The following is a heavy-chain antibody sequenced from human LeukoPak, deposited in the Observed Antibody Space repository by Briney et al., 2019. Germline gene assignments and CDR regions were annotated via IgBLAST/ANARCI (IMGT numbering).Heavy chain of an antibody. CDR3: SRKGYSGSVTHKGNDY. V-gene: IGHV3-49*04. D-gene: IGHD3-10*01. CDR2: IRSKAYGGTT. CDR1: GFTFGDYG. Sequence: GRSLRLSCTASGFTFGDYGMTWVRQAPGKGLEWVGFIRSKAYGGTTEYAASVKGRFTISRDDSKSIAYLQMNSLKIEDTAVYYCSRKGYSGSVTHKGNDYWGQGTLVTVSS. J-gene: IGHJ4*02.